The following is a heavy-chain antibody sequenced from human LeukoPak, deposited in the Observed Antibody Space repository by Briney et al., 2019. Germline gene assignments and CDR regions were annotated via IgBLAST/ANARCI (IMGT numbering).Heavy chain of an antibody. V-gene: IGHV3-11*01. CDR3: ARDSHYGSGSYYYWFDP. D-gene: IGHD3-10*01. J-gene: IGHJ5*02. Sequence: GESLRLSCAASGFTFNNCDMSWIRQAPGKGLEWVSYISSSGSTIYYADSVKGRFTISRDNAKNSLYLQMNSLRAEDTAVYYCARDSHYGSGSYYYWFDPWGQGTLVTVSS. CDR2: ISSSGSTI. CDR1: GFTFNNCD.